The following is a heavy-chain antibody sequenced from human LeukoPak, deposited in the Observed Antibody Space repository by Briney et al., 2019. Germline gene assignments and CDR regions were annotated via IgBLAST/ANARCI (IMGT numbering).Heavy chain of an antibody. D-gene: IGHD3-22*01. CDR2: IIPLFATP. Sequence: SVKVSCKASGGTFSSYAISWVRLAPGQGLEWMGRIIPLFATPNYAQKFQGRVTITADESTSTAYMELSSLRSEDTAVYYCAKWGHYFDSSGYYLDSWGQGTLVTVSS. CDR1: GGTFSSYA. V-gene: IGHV1-69*13. J-gene: IGHJ4*02. CDR3: AKWGHYFDSSGYYLDS.